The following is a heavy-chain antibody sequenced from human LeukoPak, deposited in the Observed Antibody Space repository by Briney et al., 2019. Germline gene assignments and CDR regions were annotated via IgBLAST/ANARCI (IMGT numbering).Heavy chain of an antibody. V-gene: IGHV1-18*01. D-gene: IGHD3-10*01. CDR2: ISTYNDNT. J-gene: IGHJ3*02. CDR1: GYTFTSYG. CDR3: ARGTYYYGSGIYDAFDI. Sequence: GTSVKVSCKASGYTFTSYGISWVRQAPGQGLEWVGWISTYNDNTNYAQKVQGRVTMTTDTSTSTAYMELRSLRSDDTAVYYCARGTYYYGSGIYDAFDIWGQGTMVTVSS.